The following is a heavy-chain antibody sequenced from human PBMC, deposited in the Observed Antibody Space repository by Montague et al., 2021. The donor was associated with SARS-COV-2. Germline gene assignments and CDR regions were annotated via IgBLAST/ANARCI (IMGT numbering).Heavy chain of an antibody. V-gene: IGHV4-59*08. CDR1: GGSITNDD. CDR2: TFENGDI. CDR3: ARYYERSLDV. Sequence: SETLSLTCTVSGGSITNDDWSWIRQPPGKGLEWIVNTFENGDIDYIPSLRSRVIISVDTSKSQFSLKVTSVTAADTAAYYCARYYERSLDVWGQGTTVTVSS. D-gene: IGHD3-16*01. J-gene: IGHJ6*02.